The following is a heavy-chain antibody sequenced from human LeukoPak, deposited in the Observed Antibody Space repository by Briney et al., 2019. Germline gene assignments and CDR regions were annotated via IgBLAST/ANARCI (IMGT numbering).Heavy chain of an antibody. CDR1: GYTFTSYY. CDR3: VRTPPNWGFDY. V-gene: IGHV1-8*02. CDR2: MSPNSGDT. Sequence: GASVKVSCKASGYTFTSYYMHWVRQAPGQGLEWMGWMSPNSGDTGYAQKLQGRVTMTSDSSISTAFMELSSLRSEDTAIYYCVRTPPNWGFDYWGQGTLVTVSS. J-gene: IGHJ4*02. D-gene: IGHD7-27*01.